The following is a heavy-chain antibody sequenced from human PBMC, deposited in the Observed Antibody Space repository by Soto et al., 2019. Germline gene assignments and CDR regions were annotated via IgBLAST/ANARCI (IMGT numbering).Heavy chain of an antibody. CDR1: GYTFTSYD. CDR3: ARILLWFGEHAFDI. CDR2: MNPNSGNT. Sequence: ASVKVSCKASGYTFTSYDINWVRQATGQGLEWMGWMNPNSGNTGYAQKFQGRVTMTRNTSISTAYMELSSLRSEDTAVYYCARILLWFGEHAFDIWGQGTMVTVSS. D-gene: IGHD3-10*01. V-gene: IGHV1-8*01. J-gene: IGHJ3*02.